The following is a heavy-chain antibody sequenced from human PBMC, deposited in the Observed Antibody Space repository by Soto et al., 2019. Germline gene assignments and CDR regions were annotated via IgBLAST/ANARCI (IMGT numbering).Heavy chain of an antibody. CDR3: ARDPAP. CDR2: IYNSGTT. CDR1: GGSITRGGYY. J-gene: IGHJ5*02. Sequence: QVQLQESGPGLVKPSETLSLTCTVSGGSITRGGYYWSWIRQHPGKGLEWIGYIYNSGTTYYNPSLXSXXTLSVDTSKNQFSLQLTSVTAADTAVYYCARDPAPWGQGTLVTVSS. V-gene: IGHV4-31*03.